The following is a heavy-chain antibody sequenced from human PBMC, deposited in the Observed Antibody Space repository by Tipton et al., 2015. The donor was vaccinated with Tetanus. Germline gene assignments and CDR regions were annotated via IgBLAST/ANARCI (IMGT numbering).Heavy chain of an antibody. CDR1: GFTFRRSA. V-gene: IGHV1-58*01. CDR3: AAESFRSGDDYTDV. Sequence: QLVQSGPEVKKPGTSVKVSCKASGFTFRRSAVQWVRLARGQRPEWIGWIVVGTGSTNYAQKFQDRVTITRDMSTSTVYMELSSLRSDDTAMYYCAAESFRSGDDYTDVWGKGTTVIVSS. J-gene: IGHJ6*03. D-gene: IGHD3-3*01. CDR2: IVVGTGST.